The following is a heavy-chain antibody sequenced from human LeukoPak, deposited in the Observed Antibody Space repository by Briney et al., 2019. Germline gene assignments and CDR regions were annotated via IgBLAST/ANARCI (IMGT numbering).Heavy chain of an antibody. Sequence: GGSLRLSCAASGFTFSSYAMHWVRQAPGKGLEWVAVISYDGSNKYYADSVKGRFTISRDNSRNTLHLQKNSLRAEDTAVYSCAKASLRYFDWFSDYWGQGTLVTVSS. CDR3: AKASLRYFDWFSDY. D-gene: IGHD3-9*01. CDR2: ISYDGSNK. J-gene: IGHJ4*02. CDR1: GFTFSSYA. V-gene: IGHV3-30*18.